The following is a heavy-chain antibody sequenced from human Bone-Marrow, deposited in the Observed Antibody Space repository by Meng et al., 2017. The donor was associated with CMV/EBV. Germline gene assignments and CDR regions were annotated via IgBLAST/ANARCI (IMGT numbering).Heavy chain of an antibody. CDR2: ISGYNGNT. Sequence: ASVKVSCKASGYSFTNYGISWVRQAPGQGLEWMGWISGYNGNTNYAQKVQGRVTMTTDTSTRTAYMELRSLRSDDTAVYYWARDEVPAAISVYFQHWGQGTLVTVAS. CDR3: ARDEVPAAISVYFQH. V-gene: IGHV1-18*01. D-gene: IGHD2-2*02. J-gene: IGHJ1*01. CDR1: GYSFTNYG.